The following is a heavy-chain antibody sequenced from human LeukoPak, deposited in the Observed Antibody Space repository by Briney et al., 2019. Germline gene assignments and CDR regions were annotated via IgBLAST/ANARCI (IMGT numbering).Heavy chain of an antibody. CDR3: ATYRQALLPFES. Sequence: GGSLRLSCVASGFTFSTFAMIWVRQPPGKGLEWVSSIFPSGGEIHYADSVRGRFTISRDNSKSTLSLQMNSLRAEDTAIYYCATYRQALLPFESWGQGTLVTVSS. J-gene: IGHJ4*02. CDR1: GFTFSTFA. CDR2: IFPSGGEI. V-gene: IGHV3-23*01. D-gene: IGHD5-18*01.